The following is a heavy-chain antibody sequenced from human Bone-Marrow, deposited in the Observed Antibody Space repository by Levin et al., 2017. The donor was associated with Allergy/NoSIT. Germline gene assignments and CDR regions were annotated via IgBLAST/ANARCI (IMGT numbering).Heavy chain of an antibody. CDR1: GFTFSDRY. D-gene: IGHD3-10*01. CDR3: ARVYSDSFSGSYSDY. V-gene: IGHV3-72*01. J-gene: IGHJ4*02. CDR2: VRKKVNSYTT. Sequence: SCAASGFTFSDRYMDWVRQAPGKGLEWVGRVRKKVNSYTTEYAASVKGRFTISRDDSKNSLYLQMNSLKSEDTAVYYCARVYSDSFSGSYSDYWGQGTMVTVSS.